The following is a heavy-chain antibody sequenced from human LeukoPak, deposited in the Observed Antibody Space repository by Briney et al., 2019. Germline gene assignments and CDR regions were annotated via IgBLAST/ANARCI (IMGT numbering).Heavy chain of an antibody. Sequence: PGGSLRLSCAASGFTLRSSAMSWVRQAPGKGLEWVSAISGDGGTISYADSVKGRFTISRDNSKNTLYLQMNSLRAEDTAVYYCAKEGNTMIVVVINYFDYWGQGTLVTVSS. J-gene: IGHJ4*02. CDR3: AKEGNTMIVVVINYFDY. CDR2: ISGDGGTI. V-gene: IGHV3-23*01. D-gene: IGHD3-22*01. CDR1: GFTLRSSA.